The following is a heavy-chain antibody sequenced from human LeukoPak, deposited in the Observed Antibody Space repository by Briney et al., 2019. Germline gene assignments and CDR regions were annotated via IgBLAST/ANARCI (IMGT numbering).Heavy chain of an antibody. J-gene: IGHJ3*02. CDR2: IKQDGSEK. V-gene: IGHV3-7*01. CDR3: AREEEYCSSTSCYTGAFDI. CDR1: GFTFSSYW. Sequence: PGGSLRLSCAASGFTFSSYWMSRVRQAPGKGLEWVANIKQDGSEKYYVDSVKGRFTISRDNAKNSLYLQMNSLRAEDTAVYYCAREEEYCSSTSCYTGAFDIWGQGTMVTVSS. D-gene: IGHD2-2*02.